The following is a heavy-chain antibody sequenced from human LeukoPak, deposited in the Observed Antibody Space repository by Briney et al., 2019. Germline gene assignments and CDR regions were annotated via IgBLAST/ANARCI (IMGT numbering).Heavy chain of an antibody. D-gene: IGHD3-10*01. V-gene: IGHV4-39*07. CDR3: ARGSGSTASNDAFDI. CDR1: GGSTSSSSHY. J-gene: IGHJ3*02. CDR2: ISYSGST. Sequence: SETLSLTCTVSGGSTSSSSHYWGWIRQPPGKGLEWIRSISYSGSTYYNPSLESRVTILVDTSKNLFSLNLSSVTAADTAVYYCARGSGSTASNDAFDIWGQGTMVTVSS.